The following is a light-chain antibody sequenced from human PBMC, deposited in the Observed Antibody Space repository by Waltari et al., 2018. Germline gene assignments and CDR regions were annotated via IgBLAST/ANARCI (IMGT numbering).Light chain of an antibody. CDR3: QQYYTTPLIT. Sequence: DIVMTQSPDSLAVSLGERATIHCKSSQSVLYRSNNKNYLAWYQQKPGQPPKQIIYWAATRESGVPYRCSGSGSGTDFTLTISSLQAEDVAIYYCQQYYTTPLITFGQGTRLEIK. V-gene: IGKV4-1*01. J-gene: IGKJ5*01. CDR2: WAA. CDR1: QSVLYRSNNKNY.